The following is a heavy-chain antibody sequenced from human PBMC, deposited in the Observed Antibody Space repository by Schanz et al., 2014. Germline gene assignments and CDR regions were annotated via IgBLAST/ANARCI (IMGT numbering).Heavy chain of an antibody. D-gene: IGHD2-15*01. Sequence: QVQLVQSGAEVKKPGASVKVSCKASGYTFTSDSMHWVRQAPGQGLEWMGMINPSVRGTHFAREFQGRVTMTADTSTSTAYMDLRSLRSEDTAVYYCARGRGCTGGSCYSWFDLWGHGTLVTVSS. CDR3: ARGRGCTGGSCYSWFDL. CDR2: INPSVRGT. CDR1: GYTFTSDS. V-gene: IGHV1-46*01. J-gene: IGHJ5*02.